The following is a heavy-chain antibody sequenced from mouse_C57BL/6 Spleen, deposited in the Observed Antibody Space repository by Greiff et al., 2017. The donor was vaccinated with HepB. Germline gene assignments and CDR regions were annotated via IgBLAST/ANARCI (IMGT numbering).Heavy chain of an antibody. CDR3: AYDYDWFAY. D-gene: IGHD2-4*01. J-gene: IGHJ3*01. Sequence: VKLQESGAELVRPGASVKLSCKASGYTFTDYYINWVKQRPGQGLEWIARIYPGSGNTYYNEKFKGKATLTAEKSSSTAYMQLSSLTSEDSAVYFCAYDYDWFAYWGQGTLVTVSA. CDR2: IYPGSGNT. CDR1: GYTFTDYY. V-gene: IGHV1-76*01.